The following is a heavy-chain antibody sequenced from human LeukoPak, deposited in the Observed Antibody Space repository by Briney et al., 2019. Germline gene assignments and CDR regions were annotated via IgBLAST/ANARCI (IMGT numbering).Heavy chain of an antibody. CDR1: GFTFSDYY. Sequence: GGSLRLSCAASGFTFSDYYMSWVRQAPGKGLEWVSSISRSSAYIYYADSVKGRFTISRDNAKNSLYLQMNSLRAEDTAVYYCASFPPYMVRTDAFDIWGQGTMVTVSS. V-gene: IGHV3-21*01. CDR3: ASFPPYMVRTDAFDI. D-gene: IGHD3-10*01. J-gene: IGHJ3*02. CDR2: ISRSSAYI.